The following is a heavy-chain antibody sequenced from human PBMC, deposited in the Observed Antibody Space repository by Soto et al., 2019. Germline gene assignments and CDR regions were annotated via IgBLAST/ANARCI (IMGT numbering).Heavy chain of an antibody. Sequence: LSLSCAASGFTFSSYAMSWVRQAPGKGLEWVSAISGSGGSTYYADSVKGRFTISRDNSKNTLYLQMNSLRAEDTAVYYCAKDDFNWNYDGYGMDVWGQGTTVTVS. J-gene: IGHJ6*02. D-gene: IGHD1-7*01. V-gene: IGHV3-23*01. CDR1: GFTFSSYA. CDR2: ISGSGGST. CDR3: AKDDFNWNYDGYGMDV.